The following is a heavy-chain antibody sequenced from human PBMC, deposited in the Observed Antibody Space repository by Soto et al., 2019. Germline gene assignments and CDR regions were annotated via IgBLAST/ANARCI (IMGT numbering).Heavy chain of an antibody. CDR2: IWYDGSNK. D-gene: IGHD1-26*01. Sequence: GGSLRLSCAASGFTFSSYGMHWVRQAPGKGLEWVAVIWYDGSNKYYADSVKGRFTISRDNSKNTLYLQMNSLRAEDTAVYYCAREEWELRGFDYWGQGTLVTVSS. CDR3: AREEWELRGFDY. J-gene: IGHJ4*02. CDR1: GFTFSSYG. V-gene: IGHV3-33*01.